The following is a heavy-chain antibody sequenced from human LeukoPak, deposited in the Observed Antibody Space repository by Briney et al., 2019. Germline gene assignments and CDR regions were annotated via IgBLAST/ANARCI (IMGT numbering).Heavy chain of an antibody. CDR1: GYTFTSYD. J-gene: IGHJ3*02. D-gene: IGHD3-3*01. V-gene: IGHV1-8*02. Sequence: GASVKVSCKASGYTFTSYDINWVRQATGQGLEWMGWMNPNSGNTGYAQKFQGRVTMTRNTSISTAYMELSSLRSEDTAVYYCARGRYDFWSGDDAFDIWGQGTMVTVSS. CDR2: MNPNSGNT. CDR3: ARGRYDFWSGDDAFDI.